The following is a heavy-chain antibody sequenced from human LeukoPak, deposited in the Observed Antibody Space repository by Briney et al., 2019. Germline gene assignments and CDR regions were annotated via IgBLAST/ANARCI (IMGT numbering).Heavy chain of an antibody. Sequence: GGSLRFSCAASGFTFSNAWMSWVRQAPGKGLEWVGRIKSKTDGGTTDYAAPVKGRFTISRDDSKNTLYLQMNSLKTEDTAVYYCTTVAYDILTDSQYFQHWGQGTLVTVSS. CDR2: IKSKTDGGTT. V-gene: IGHV3-15*01. D-gene: IGHD3-9*01. CDR3: TTVAYDILTDSQYFQH. CDR1: GFTFSNAW. J-gene: IGHJ1*01.